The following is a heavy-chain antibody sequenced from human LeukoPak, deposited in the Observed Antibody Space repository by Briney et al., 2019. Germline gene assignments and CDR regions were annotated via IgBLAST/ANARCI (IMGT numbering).Heavy chain of an antibody. CDR2: ICTSGST. J-gene: IGHJ3*02. Sequence: SHSLALTCAVSVGSIRSCYWSGIREPAAKGLEWVGGICTSGSTNYNPSLESRVTTSVDKSKNQFSPKPSSVTAADTAVYYCARDPTTYYYDSTPPEGAFDIWGQGTMVTVSS. CDR3: ARDPTTYYYDSTPPEGAFDI. CDR1: VGSIRSCY. V-gene: IGHV4-4*07. D-gene: IGHD3-22*01.